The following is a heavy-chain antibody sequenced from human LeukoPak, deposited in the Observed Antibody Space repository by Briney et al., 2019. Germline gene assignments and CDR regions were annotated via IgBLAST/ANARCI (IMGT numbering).Heavy chain of an antibody. Sequence: SETLSLTCTVSCGSISSYYWSWIRQPPGKGLEWIGYIYYSGSTNYNPSLKSRVTISVDTSKNQFSLKLSSVTAADTAVYYCATKGGYPYYFDYWGQGTLVTVSS. J-gene: IGHJ4*02. CDR2: IYYSGST. CDR3: ATKGGYPYYFDY. D-gene: IGHD3-22*01. V-gene: IGHV4-59*01. CDR1: CGSISSYY.